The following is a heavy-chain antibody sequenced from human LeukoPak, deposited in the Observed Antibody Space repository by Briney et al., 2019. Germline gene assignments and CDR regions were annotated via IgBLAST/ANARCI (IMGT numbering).Heavy chain of an antibody. CDR3: ARPPADYDSSGYFGPYFDY. Sequence: KGGESLKISCKGSGYSFSTYWIGWVRQMPGKGLEWMGIIYPGDSDTRYSPSFQGQVTISADKSISTAYLQWSSLKASDTAMYYCARPPADYDSSGYFGPYFDYWGQGTLVTVPS. CDR2: IYPGDSDT. D-gene: IGHD3-22*01. J-gene: IGHJ4*02. V-gene: IGHV5-51*01. CDR1: GYSFSTYW.